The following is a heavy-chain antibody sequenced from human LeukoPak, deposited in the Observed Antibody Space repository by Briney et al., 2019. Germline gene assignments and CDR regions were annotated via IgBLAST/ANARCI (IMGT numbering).Heavy chain of an antibody. D-gene: IGHD1-26*01. Sequence: GGSLRLSCAASGFTLSTYWMSWVRQAPGKGLEWVANIKQDGSEIYYVDSVKGQFTISRDNAKNSLYLQMNSLRAEDTAVYYCARDKVVGATIFDYWGQGTLVTVSS. CDR3: ARDKVVGATIFDY. J-gene: IGHJ4*02. V-gene: IGHV3-7*03. CDR1: GFTLSTYW. CDR2: IKQDGSEI.